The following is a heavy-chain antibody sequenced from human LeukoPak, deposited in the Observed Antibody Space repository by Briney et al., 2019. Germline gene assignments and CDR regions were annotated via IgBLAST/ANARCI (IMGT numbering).Heavy chain of an antibody. CDR3: AHSKRGGGYYINAFAV. CDR2: SYSGGNA. Sequence: SETLSVTCTVSGASTSAYYWSWIRQPPGKGLEWIGYSYSGGNANYNPSLKSRVTISIDTSENQFSLRLTSATAADTAVYFCAHSKRGGGYYINAFAVWGQGALVTISS. V-gene: IGHV4-59*01. J-gene: IGHJ3*01. D-gene: IGHD1-26*01. CDR1: GASTSAYY.